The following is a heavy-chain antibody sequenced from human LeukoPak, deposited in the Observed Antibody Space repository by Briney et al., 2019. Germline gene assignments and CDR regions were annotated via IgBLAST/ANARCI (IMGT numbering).Heavy chain of an antibody. CDR1: GYTFTSYY. J-gene: IGHJ4*02. V-gene: IGHV1-46*01. Sequence: ASVKVSCKASGYTFTSYYMHWVRQAPGQELEWMGIINPSGGSTSYAQKFQGRVTMTRDTSTSTVYMELSSLRSEDTAVYHCARELWSLFDYWGQGTLVTVSS. D-gene: IGHD3-10*01. CDR3: ARELWSLFDY. CDR2: INPSGGST.